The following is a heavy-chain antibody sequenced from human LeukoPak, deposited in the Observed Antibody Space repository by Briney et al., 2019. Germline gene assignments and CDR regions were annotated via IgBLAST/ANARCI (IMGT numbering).Heavy chain of an antibody. Sequence: GASVKVSCKASGGTFSSYAISWVRQAPGQGLEWMGRIIPILGIANYAQKFQGRVTITADKSTSTAYMELSSLRSEDTAVYYCARGGWLQLKYYFDYWGQGTLVTVSS. CDR1: GGTFSSYA. CDR3: ARGGWLQLKYYFDY. V-gene: IGHV1-69*04. J-gene: IGHJ4*02. CDR2: IIPILGIA. D-gene: IGHD5-24*01.